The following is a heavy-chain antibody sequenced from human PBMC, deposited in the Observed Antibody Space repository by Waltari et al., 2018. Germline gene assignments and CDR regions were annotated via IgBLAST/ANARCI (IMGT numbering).Heavy chain of an antibody. D-gene: IGHD3-9*01. J-gene: IGHJ4*02. Sequence: EVQLVESGGGLVQPGGSLRLSCAASGFTFSSYAMSWVRQAPGKGLAWVSAISGSGGSTYYADSVKGRFTISRDNSKHTLYLQMNSLRAEDTAVYYCAKDLEYYDILTGYYSYYFDYWGQGTLVTVSS. CDR2: ISGSGGST. V-gene: IGHV3-23*04. CDR3: AKDLEYYDILTGYYSYYFDY. CDR1: GFTFSSYA.